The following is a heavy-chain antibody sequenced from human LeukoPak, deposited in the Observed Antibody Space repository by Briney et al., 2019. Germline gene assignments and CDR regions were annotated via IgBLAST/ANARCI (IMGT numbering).Heavy chain of an antibody. Sequence: ASVKVSCKASGYTFTGYYMHWVRQAPGQGLEWMGWINPNSGGTNYAQKFQGRVTMTRDTSISTAYMELSRLRSDDTAVYYCARDEGPTMVRGVIIRLYHMDVWGKGTTVTVSS. CDR3: ARDEGPTMVRGVIIRLYHMDV. CDR1: GYTFTGYY. V-gene: IGHV1-2*02. D-gene: IGHD3-10*01. CDR2: INPNSGGT. J-gene: IGHJ6*03.